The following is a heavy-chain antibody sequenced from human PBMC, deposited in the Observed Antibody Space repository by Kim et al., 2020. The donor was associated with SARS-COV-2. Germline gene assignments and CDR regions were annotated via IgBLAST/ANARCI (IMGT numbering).Heavy chain of an antibody. V-gene: IGHV3-30*07. CDR3: ARGLTKNYYYGMDV. D-gene: IGHD2-8*01. J-gene: IGHJ6*02. Sequence: DTVKGRFTLTVDKSKNTLYLQMNSLSAEYTAVYYCARGLTKNYYYGMDVWGQGTTVTVSS.